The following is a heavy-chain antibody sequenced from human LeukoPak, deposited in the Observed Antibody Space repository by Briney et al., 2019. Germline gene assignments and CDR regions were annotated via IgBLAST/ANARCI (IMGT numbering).Heavy chain of an antibody. Sequence: GGSLSLSCAASGFTFSSYAMSWVRQSPGKGLEWVSAISGSGANTNYAASVKGRFAISRDNSKNTLYLQMNSLRAKDTALYYCVKDGPHYDTLTGYQRRTYYFDYWGQGTLVTVSS. CDR3: VKDGPHYDTLTGYQRRTYYFDY. V-gene: IGHV3-23*01. D-gene: IGHD3-9*01. CDR2: ISGSGANT. CDR1: GFTFSSYA. J-gene: IGHJ4*02.